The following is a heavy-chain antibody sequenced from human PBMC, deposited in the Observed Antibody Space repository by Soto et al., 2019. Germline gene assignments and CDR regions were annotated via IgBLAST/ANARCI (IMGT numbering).Heavy chain of an antibody. CDR2: VSYDGTKK. Sequence: QVQLVESGGGVVQPGGSLRLSCVASGFTFTDYAIHWLRQAPGKGLEWVAVVSYDGTKKYYADSVEGRFTISRDNSKNTFYMQLNSLRVDDTAFYYCGRYLSDGNSWYFDNWVPGTLVSVSS. V-gene: IGHV3-30-3*01. CDR1: GFTFTDYA. D-gene: IGHD6-13*01. J-gene: IGHJ4*02. CDR3: GRYLSDGNSWYFDN.